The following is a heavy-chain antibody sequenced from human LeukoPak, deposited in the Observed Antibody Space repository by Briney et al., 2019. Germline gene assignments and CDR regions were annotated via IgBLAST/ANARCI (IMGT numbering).Heavy chain of an antibody. CDR2: ISANGEST. CDR3: AKDRGSGWYYFDY. J-gene: IGHJ4*02. CDR1: GFTFSNYD. Sequence: PGGSLRLSCSGSGFTFSNYDMSWVRQAPGKGLEWVSIISANGESTYNADSVKGRLTISRDNSKNTLYLHMNILRAEDTAVYYCAKDRGSGWYYFDYWDQGTLVTVSS. V-gene: IGHV3-23*01. D-gene: IGHD6-19*01.